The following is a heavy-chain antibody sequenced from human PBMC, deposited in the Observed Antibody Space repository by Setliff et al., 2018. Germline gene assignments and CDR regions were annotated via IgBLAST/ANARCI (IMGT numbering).Heavy chain of an antibody. CDR3: ARSRYTSRWYEMSAMDV. J-gene: IGHJ6*03. V-gene: IGHV3-30*01. CDR2: ITYDGSNK. D-gene: IGHD6-13*01. CDR1: GFTFSSYA. Sequence: GGSLRLSCAAPGFTFSSYAMHWVRQAPGKGLEWVAVITYDGSNKFYADSVRGRFTISRDISKNTLYVQMNSLRPEDTAVYYCARSRYTSRWYEMSAMDVWGKGTTVTVSS.